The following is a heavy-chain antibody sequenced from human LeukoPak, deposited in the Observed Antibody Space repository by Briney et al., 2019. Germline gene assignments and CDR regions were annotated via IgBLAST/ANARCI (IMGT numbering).Heavy chain of an antibody. CDR2: ISGSGGST. V-gene: IGHV3-23*01. J-gene: IGHJ4*02. D-gene: IGHD3-10*01. CDR3: AVRGGRTKLLWFGELLY. Sequence: GGSLRLSCAASGFTFSSYAMSWVRQAPGKGLEWVSAISGSGGSTYYADSVKGRFTISRDNSKNTLYLQMNSLRAEDTAVYYCAVRGGRTKLLWFGELLYWGQGTLVTVSS. CDR1: GFTFSSYA.